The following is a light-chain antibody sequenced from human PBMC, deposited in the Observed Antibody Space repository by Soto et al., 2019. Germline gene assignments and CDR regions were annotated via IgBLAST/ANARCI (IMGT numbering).Light chain of an antibody. CDR2: DAS. J-gene: IGKJ5*01. CDR1: QTISRR. CDR3: HSRA. V-gene: IGKV1-5*01. Sequence: DIQLTQTPSTLSASVGDEVTITCRASQTISRRLAWYQQKPGRAPKLLIYDASTLERGVPSRFSGSGSETEFTLTSSRLQPDDFAPYFCHSRAVGQGPPPE.